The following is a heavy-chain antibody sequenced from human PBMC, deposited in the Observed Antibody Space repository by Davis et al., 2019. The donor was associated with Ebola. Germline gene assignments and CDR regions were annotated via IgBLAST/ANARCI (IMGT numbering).Heavy chain of an antibody. J-gene: IGHJ6*04. CDR2: INPNSGGT. Sequence: AASVKVSCKASGYTFTGKYMHWVRQAPGQGLEWMGRINPNSGGTNYAQKFQGRVTKTRDTSISTAYMELSRLRSDDTAVYYCARDDFLEWLSLDYYGMDVWGKGTTVTVSS. V-gene: IGHV1-2*06. D-gene: IGHD3-3*01. CDR3: ARDDFLEWLSLDYYGMDV. CDR1: GYTFTGKY.